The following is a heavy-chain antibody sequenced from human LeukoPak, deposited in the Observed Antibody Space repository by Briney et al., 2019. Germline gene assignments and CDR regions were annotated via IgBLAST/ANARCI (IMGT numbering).Heavy chain of an antibody. V-gene: IGHV3-15*01. CDR2: IKSNTDGGTT. D-gene: IGHD2-15*01. J-gene: IGHJ4*02. CDR3: TAPTYCGGGSCYFIDY. CDR1: GFTFSNAW. Sequence: GGSLRLSCAASGFTFSNAWMSWVRQAPGKGLEWVGRIKSNTDGGTTHYAAPVKGRFTISRDDSKNTLYLQMNSLKTEDTAIYYCTAPTYCGGGSCYFIDYWGQGSLVTVSS.